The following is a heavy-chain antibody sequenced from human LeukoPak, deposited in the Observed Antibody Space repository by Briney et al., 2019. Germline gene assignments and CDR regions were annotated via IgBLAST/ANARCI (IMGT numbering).Heavy chain of an antibody. D-gene: IGHD3-9*01. CDR2: ISAYNGNT. CDR1: GYTFTSYG. Sequence: ASVKVSCKASGYTFTSYGISWVRQAPGQGLEWMGWISAYNGNTNYAQKLQGRVTMTTDTSTSTAYMELRSLGSDDTAVYYCARVFRSGYFDWLSTGYYYYGMDVWGQGTTVTVSS. J-gene: IGHJ6*02. CDR3: ARVFRSGYFDWLSTGYYYYGMDV. V-gene: IGHV1-18*01.